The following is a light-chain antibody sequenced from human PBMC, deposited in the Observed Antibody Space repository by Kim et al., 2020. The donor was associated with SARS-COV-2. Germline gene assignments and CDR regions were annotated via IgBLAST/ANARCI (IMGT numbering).Light chain of an antibody. CDR1: QSISNF. CDR3: QQVHSIPIT. J-gene: IGKJ5*01. V-gene: IGKV1-39*01. CDR2: AAS. Sequence: ASVGDGVTITGRASQSISNFVNWYQQIPGEAPRVLISAASSLQSGVPSRFSGSVSGTDFTLTISTLQPEDSASYYCQQVHSIPITFGQGTRLEIK.